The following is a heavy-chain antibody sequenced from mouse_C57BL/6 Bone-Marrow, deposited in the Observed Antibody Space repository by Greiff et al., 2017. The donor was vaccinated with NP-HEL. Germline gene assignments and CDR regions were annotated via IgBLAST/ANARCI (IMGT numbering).Heavy chain of an antibody. V-gene: IGHV5-12*02. Sequence: EVKLMESGGGLVQPGGSLKLSCANSGFTFSDYYMYWVRQTPEKRLEWVAYISNGGGSTYYPDTVKGRFTISRDNAKNTLYLQMSRLKSEDTAMYYCARHRAGTSFDYWGQGTTLTVSS. CDR3: ARHRAGTSFDY. CDR1: GFTFSDYY. D-gene: IGHD3-1*01. J-gene: IGHJ2*01. CDR2: ISNGGGST.